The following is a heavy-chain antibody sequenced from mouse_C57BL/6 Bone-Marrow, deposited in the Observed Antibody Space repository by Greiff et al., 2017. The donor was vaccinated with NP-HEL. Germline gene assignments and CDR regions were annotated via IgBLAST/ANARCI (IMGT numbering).Heavy chain of an antibody. D-gene: IGHD2-3*01. V-gene: IGHV1-55*01. CDR3: AREEDGYAMDY. Sequence: QVQLKQPGAELVKPGASVKMSCKASGYTFTSYWITWVKQRPGQGLEWIGDIYPGSGSTNYNEKFKSKATLTVDTSSSTAYMQLSSLTSEDSAVYYCAREEDGYAMDYWGQGTSVTVSS. CDR1: GYTFTSYW. CDR2: IYPGSGST. J-gene: IGHJ4*01.